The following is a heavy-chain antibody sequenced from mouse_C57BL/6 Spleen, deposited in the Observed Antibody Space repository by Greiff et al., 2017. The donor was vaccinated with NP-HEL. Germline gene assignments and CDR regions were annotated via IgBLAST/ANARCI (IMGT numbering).Heavy chain of an antibody. D-gene: IGHD1-1*01. CDR2: INPGSGGT. CDR3: ARDRYYGSPYWYFDV. CDR1: GYAFTNYL. Sequence: QVQLKESGAELVRPGTSVKVSCKASGYAFTNYLMEWVKQRPGQGLEWIGVINPGSGGTNYNEKFKGKATLTADKSSSTAYMQLSSLTSEDSAVYFCARDRYYGSPYWYFDVWGTGTTVTVDS. J-gene: IGHJ1*03. V-gene: IGHV1-54*01.